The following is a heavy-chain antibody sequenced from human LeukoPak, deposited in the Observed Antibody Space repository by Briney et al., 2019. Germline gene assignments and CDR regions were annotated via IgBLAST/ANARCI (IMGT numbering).Heavy chain of an antibody. Sequence: GESLKISCKGSGYSFTSYWIGWVRQMPGKGLEWMGIIYPGDSDTRYSPSFQGQVTISADKSISTAYLQWSSLKASDTAMYYCARQGLGYRSSTSCPSRHAFDIWGQGTMVTVSS. CDR3: ARQGLGYRSSTSCPSRHAFDI. D-gene: IGHD2-2*01. J-gene: IGHJ3*02. CDR2: IYPGDSDT. CDR1: GYSFTSYW. V-gene: IGHV5-51*01.